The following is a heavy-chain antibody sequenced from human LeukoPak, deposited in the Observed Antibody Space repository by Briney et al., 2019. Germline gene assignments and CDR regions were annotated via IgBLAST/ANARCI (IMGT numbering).Heavy chain of an antibody. J-gene: IGHJ4*02. V-gene: IGHV3-23*01. CDR1: GFTFSSYA. D-gene: IGHD3-10*01. CDR3: AKGVLWFGELSTGRFDY. Sequence: PGGSLRLSCAASGFTFSSYAMSWVRQAPGKGLEWVSAISGSGGSTYYADSVKGRFTISRDNSKNTLYLQMNSLRAEDTAVYYCAKGVLWFGELSTGRFDYWGQGTLVTVSS. CDR2: ISGSGGST.